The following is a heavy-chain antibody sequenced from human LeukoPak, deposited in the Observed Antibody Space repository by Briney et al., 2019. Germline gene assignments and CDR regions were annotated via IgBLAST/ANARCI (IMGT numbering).Heavy chain of an antibody. CDR2: IKRDGSST. D-gene: IGHD3-3*01. CDR1: GFTFSNHW. CDR3: TKSDWFDP. Sequence: GALRLSCAASGFTFSNHWMHWVRQAPGKGLFWVSRIKRDGSSTTYADSVKGRFTISRDNAKHTLYLQMNSLRAEDTAVYYCTKSDWFDPWGQGTLVTVSS. V-gene: IGHV3-74*01. J-gene: IGHJ5*02.